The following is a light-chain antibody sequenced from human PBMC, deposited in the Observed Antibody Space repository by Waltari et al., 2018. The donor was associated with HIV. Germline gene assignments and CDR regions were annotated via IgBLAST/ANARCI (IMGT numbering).Light chain of an antibody. CDR2: EVS. CDR3: TSYGGSNNVL. J-gene: IGLJ2*01. V-gene: IGLV2-8*01. CDR1: SSDIGAYKY. Sequence: QSALTQPPSASGSPGQSVTISCTGTSSDIGAYKYVSWYQQHPGKAPKLIISEVSKRPSGVPDRFSGSKSGNTASLTVSGLQAEDEADYNCTSYGGSNNVLFGGGTKLTVL.